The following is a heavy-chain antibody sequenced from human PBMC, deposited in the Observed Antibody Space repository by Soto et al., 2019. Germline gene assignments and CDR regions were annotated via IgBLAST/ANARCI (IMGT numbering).Heavy chain of an antibody. CDR2: IYYSGST. J-gene: IGHJ3*02. CDR3: ARESRISIAARSDAFDI. D-gene: IGHD6-6*01. Sequence: QVQLQESGPGLVKPSETLSLTCTVSGGSISSYYWSWIRQPPGKGLEWIVYIYYSGSTNYNPSLKSRVTISVDTSKNQFSLKLSSVTAADTAVYYCARESRISIAARSDAFDIWGQGTMVTVSS. V-gene: IGHV4-59*01. CDR1: GGSISSYY.